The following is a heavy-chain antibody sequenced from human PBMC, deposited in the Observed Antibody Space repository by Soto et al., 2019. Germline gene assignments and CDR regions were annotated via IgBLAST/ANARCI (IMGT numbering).Heavy chain of an antibody. CDR2: ISSSSLYT. J-gene: IGHJ4*02. Sequence: YWSWIRQHPGKGLEWVSYISSSSLYTNYADSVKGRFTISRDNAKNSLYLQMNSLRAEDTAVYYCARRYCSSTSCFATPDYWGQGTPVTVSS. V-gene: IGHV3-11*03. CDR3: ARRYCSSTSCFATPDY. CDR1: Y. D-gene: IGHD2-2*01.